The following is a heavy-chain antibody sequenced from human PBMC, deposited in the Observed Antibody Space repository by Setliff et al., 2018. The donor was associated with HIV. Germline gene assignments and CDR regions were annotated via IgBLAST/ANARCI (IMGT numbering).Heavy chain of an antibody. CDR2: IRSSGDT. J-gene: IGHJ4*02. CDR1: GASISSHNYY. Sequence: SETLSLTCTVSGASISSHNYYWGWIRQSPGKGLEWIASIRSSGDTYYNPSLQSRVIISVDTSNNQISLKLTSVTATDTAVYYCTIPASSLAPNWGRGTQVTVSS. CDR3: TIPASSLAPN. V-gene: IGHV4-39*01.